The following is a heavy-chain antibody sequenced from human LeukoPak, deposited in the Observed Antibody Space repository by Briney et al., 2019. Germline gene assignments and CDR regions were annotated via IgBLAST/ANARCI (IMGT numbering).Heavy chain of an antibody. V-gene: IGHV4-39*01. Sequence: SKTLSLTCTVSGASISSSSYYWAWIRQPPGKGLEWIGGIYYSGTTYYNPSLKSRISISVDTSKNQFSLKVNSVTAADTAVYYCARQTSLGFDIWGQGTMVTVSS. J-gene: IGHJ3*02. CDR2: IYYSGTT. CDR3: ARQTSLGFDI. CDR1: GASISSSSYY.